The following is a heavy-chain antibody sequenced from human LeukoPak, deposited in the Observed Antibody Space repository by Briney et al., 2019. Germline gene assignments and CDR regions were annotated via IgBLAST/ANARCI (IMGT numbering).Heavy chain of an antibody. CDR3: ARDYYDSSGYRYFDL. CDR1: GCTFTSYG. D-gene: IGHD3-22*01. J-gene: IGHJ2*01. V-gene: IGHV1-18*01. CDR2: ISAYNGNT. Sequence: ASVTVSCKASGCTFTSYGISRVRQAPGQGLEWMGWISAYNGNTNYAQKLQGRVTMTTDTSTSTAYMELRSLRSDDTAVYYCARDYYDSSGYRYFDLWGRGTLVTVSS.